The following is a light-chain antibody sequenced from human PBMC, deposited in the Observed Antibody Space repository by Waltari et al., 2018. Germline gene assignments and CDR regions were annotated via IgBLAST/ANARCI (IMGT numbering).Light chain of an antibody. CDR1: SIGSKS. V-gene: IGLV3-21*02. CDR3: LVWDMNNDHPWV. CDR2: DDS. J-gene: IGLJ3*02. Sequence: SYVLTQPPSVSVAPGQTARITCEGNSIGSKSIHWYQQKPGQAPVLVVYDDSARPPGIPGRFSGDNPENTATLTISRVEAGDEADYFCLVWDMNNDHPWVFGGGTKLTVL.